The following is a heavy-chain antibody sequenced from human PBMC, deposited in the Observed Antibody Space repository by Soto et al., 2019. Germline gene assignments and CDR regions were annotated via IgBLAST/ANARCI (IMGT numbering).Heavy chain of an antibody. CDR3: TRETVAGITGLDY. CDR2: ITASGGAT. D-gene: IGHD1-20*01. Sequence: PGGSLRLSCAASGFTFSSYAMSWVRQAPGRGLQCVSTITASGGATYYADSVQGRFTISRDASENILYLQMNSLRVDDTALYYCTRETVAGITGLDYWGPGTLVTVSS. V-gene: IGHV3-23*01. CDR1: GFTFSSYA. J-gene: IGHJ4*02.